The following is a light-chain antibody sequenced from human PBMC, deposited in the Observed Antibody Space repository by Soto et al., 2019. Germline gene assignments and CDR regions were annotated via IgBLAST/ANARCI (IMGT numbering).Light chain of an antibody. CDR3: QLYGISPPFT. V-gene: IGKV3-20*01. J-gene: IGKJ4*01. CDR2: GAS. CDR1: QSVRTTY. Sequence: VLTQSPGTLSLSPGERASLSCRASQSVRTTYLTWYQHKPGQAPRLLIYGASTRATGVPDRFSGSGSGTDFTLTISRLEPEDFAVYYCQLYGISPPFTFGGGTKVELK.